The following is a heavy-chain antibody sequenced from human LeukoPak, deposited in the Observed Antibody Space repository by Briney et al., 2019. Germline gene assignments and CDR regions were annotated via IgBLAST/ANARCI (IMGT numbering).Heavy chain of an antibody. J-gene: IGHJ5*02. Sequence: PGGSLRLPCAASGFTFSTYTMHWVRQAPGKGLEWVAVISYDGSNKHYADSVKGRFTTSRDNSKNTLYLQMNSLRAEDTAVYYCARSSVAVADPNWFDPWGQGTLVTVSS. CDR1: GFTFSTYT. CDR3: ARSSVAVADPNWFDP. CDR2: ISYDGSNK. V-gene: IGHV3-30*04. D-gene: IGHD6-19*01.